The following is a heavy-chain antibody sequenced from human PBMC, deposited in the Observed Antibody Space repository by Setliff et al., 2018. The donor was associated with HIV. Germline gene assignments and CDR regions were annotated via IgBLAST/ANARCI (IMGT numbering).Heavy chain of an antibody. D-gene: IGHD6-13*01. J-gene: IGHJ5*02. Sequence: ALVKVSCKASGYTFTSYDINWVRQATGQGLEWMGWMNPNNGNTGYAQKFQGRVTMTKDTSTSTAYMEVRSLRSDDTAVYYCARWAAGGTGWFDPWGQGTLVTVSS. CDR2: MNPNNGNT. V-gene: IGHV1-8*02. CDR3: ARWAAGGTGWFDP. CDR1: GYTFTSYD.